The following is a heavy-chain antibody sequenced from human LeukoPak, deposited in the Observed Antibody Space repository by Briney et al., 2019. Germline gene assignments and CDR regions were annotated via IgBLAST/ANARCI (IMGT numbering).Heavy chain of an antibody. CDR1: GGSFSGYY. Sequence: PSETLSLTCTVYGGSFSGYYWSWIRQPSGKGLEWIGEINHSGSTNYNPSLKSRVTISVDTSKNQFSLKLSSVTAADTAVYYCARGSGPDIAAAHWFGYWGQGTLVTVSS. CDR2: INHSGST. D-gene: IGHD6-13*01. CDR3: ARGSGPDIAAAHWFGY. J-gene: IGHJ4*02. V-gene: IGHV4-34*01.